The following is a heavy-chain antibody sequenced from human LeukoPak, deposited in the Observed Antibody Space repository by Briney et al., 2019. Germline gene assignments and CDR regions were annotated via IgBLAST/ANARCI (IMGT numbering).Heavy chain of an antibody. V-gene: IGHV1-18*01. Sequence: ASVKVSCKASGYTFTSYGISWVRQAPGQGLEWMGWISAYNGNTNYAQKLQGRVTMTTDTSTSTAYMELRSLRSDDTAVYYCARDDPGIAAAGIIYYYGMDVWGQGTTVTVSS. J-gene: IGHJ6*02. D-gene: IGHD6-13*01. CDR3: ARDDPGIAAAGIIYYYGMDV. CDR2: ISAYNGNT. CDR1: GYTFTSYG.